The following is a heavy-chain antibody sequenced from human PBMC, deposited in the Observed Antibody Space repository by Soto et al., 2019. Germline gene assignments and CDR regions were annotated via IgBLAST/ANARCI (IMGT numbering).Heavy chain of an antibody. CDR3: ARDHYSGSYYDAFDI. V-gene: IGHV3-33*01. D-gene: IGHD1-26*01. J-gene: IGHJ3*02. CDR2: IWYDGSNK. Sequence: PGGSLRLSRAASGFTFSSYGMHWVRQAPGKGLEWVAVIWYDGSNKYYADSVKGRFTISRDNSKNTLYLQMNSLRAEDTAVYYCARDHYSGSYYDAFDIWGQGTMVTVSS. CDR1: GFTFSSYG.